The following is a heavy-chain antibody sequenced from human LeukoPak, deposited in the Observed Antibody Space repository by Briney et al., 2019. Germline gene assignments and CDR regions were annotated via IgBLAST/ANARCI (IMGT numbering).Heavy chain of an antibody. CDR2: ISDNGDDT. J-gene: IGHJ4*02. D-gene: IGHD4-11*01. CDR3: AKGYYGNYVAVDY. CDR1: GFTFSSYA. Sequence: GGSLRLSCAASGFTFSSYAMIWVRQAPGKGLDWVSSISDNGDDTYYAGSVKGRFTISRDKSTNTLYLQMNSLRADDTAVYYCAKGYYGNYVAVDYWGQGTLVTVSS. V-gene: IGHV3-23*01.